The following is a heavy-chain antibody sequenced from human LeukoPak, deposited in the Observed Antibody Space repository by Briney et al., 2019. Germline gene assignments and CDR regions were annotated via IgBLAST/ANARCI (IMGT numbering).Heavy chain of an antibody. CDR2: IYYSGST. J-gene: IGHJ3*02. CDR3: ARVRSSYYDSSGRAFDI. Sequence: SETLSLTCTVSGGSISSYYWSWIRQPPGKGLEWIGYIYYSGSTNYNPSLKSRVTISVDTSKNQFSLKLSSVTAADTAVYYCARVRSSYYDSSGRAFDIWGQGTMVTVSS. V-gene: IGHV4-59*01. D-gene: IGHD3-22*01. CDR1: GGSISSYY.